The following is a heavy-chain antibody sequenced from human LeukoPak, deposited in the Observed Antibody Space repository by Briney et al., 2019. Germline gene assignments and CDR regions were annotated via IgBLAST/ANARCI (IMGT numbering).Heavy chain of an antibody. Sequence: GGSLRLSCSASGFTFSSYAMNWFRQPPGKGLEYFSVIRSNGGSTYYADSVKGRFTISRDNSKNTLYLQMSSLRAEDTAVYYCVKDLLPGYSSGWSMNYWGQGTLVTVSS. D-gene: IGHD6-19*01. J-gene: IGHJ4*02. CDR2: IRSNGGST. V-gene: IGHV3-64D*06. CDR1: GFTFSSYA. CDR3: VKDLLPGYSSGWSMNY.